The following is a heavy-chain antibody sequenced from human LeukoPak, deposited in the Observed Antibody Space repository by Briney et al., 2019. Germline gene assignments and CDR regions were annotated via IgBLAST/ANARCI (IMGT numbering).Heavy chain of an antibody. D-gene: IGHD5-18*01. J-gene: IGHJ3*02. CDR1: GCIFTTYS. V-gene: IGHV1-18*01. Sequence: ASVKVSCKASGCIFTTYSISWVRQAPGQGLEWMGWISGYNGNTNYAQKFQGSVTVTKDTSTSTVYMELRSLRSDDTAVYYCARDGGYNPGRDAFDIWGQGTMVTVSS. CDR2: ISGYNGNT. CDR3: ARDGGYNPGRDAFDI.